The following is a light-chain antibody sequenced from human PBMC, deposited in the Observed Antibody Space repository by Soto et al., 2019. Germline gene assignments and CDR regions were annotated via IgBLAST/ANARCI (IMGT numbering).Light chain of an antibody. CDR3: QQLSSYPIT. CDR2: DAS. V-gene: IGKV3-11*01. CDR1: QSVSSY. J-gene: IGKJ5*01. Sequence: EIVLTQSPATLSLSPGERATLSCRASQSVSSYLAWYQQKPGQAPRLLIYDASNRATGIPARFSGSGSGTDFTLTISSLQPEDFATYYCQQLSSYPITFGQGTRLEIK.